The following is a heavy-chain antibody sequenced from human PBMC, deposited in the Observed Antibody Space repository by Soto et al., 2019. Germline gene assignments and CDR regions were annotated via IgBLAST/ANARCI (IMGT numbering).Heavy chain of an antibody. CDR2: VSSTGTSP. Sequence: WSLRLSCSASGFTFSNYAMSWVRQSPGKGLEWVSGVSSTGTSPYYAGSVQGRFTISRDNSKNMFYLQMKSLRAEDTAIYYCAKARPSGGYYYVEAFDVWGQGTMVTVSS. CDR1: GFTFSNYA. J-gene: IGHJ3*01. CDR3: AKARPSGGYYYVEAFDV. V-gene: IGHV3-23*01. D-gene: IGHD3-22*01.